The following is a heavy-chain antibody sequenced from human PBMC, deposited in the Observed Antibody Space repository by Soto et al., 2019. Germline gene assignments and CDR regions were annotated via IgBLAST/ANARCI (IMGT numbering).Heavy chain of an antibody. CDR1: GYTFVTYG. D-gene: IGHD7-27*01. J-gene: IGHJ4*02. V-gene: IGHV1-18*01. CDR2: LSAYNGNT. CDR3: ARAQTGEAFDY. Sequence: ASVKVSCKASGYTFVTYGISWVRPAPVQGLEWMVWLSAYNGNTNYAQKFQGRVTITADESTSTAYMELSSLRSEDTAVYYCARAQTGEAFDYGGQGTLVTVS.